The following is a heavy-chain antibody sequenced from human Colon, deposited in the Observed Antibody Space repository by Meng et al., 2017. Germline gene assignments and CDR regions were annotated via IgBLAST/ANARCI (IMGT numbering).Heavy chain of an antibody. Sequence: QGHLQESGPGLVKPSQTLSLIWTVSGGSSSRGDYYWSWSRQPPGKGLEWIGYIYYSGSTYYNPSLKSRVTISVDTSKNQFSLKLSSVTAADTAVYYCARGPTTYFDYWGQGTLVTVSS. CDR3: ARGPTTYFDY. CDR2: IYYSGST. D-gene: IGHD4-17*01. J-gene: IGHJ4*02. CDR1: GGSSSRGDYY. V-gene: IGHV4-30-4*01.